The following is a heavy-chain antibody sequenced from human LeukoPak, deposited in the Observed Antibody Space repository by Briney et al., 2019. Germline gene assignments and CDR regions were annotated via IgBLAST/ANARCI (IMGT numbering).Heavy chain of an antibody. CDR3: ASTDSSGYADYYYGMDV. Sequence: ASVKVSCKASGGTFSSYAINWVRQAPGQGLEWMGGIIPIFGTANCAQKFQGRVTITADESTSTAYMELSSLRSEDTAVYYCASTDSSGYADYYYGMDVWGQGTTVTVSS. CDR1: GGTFSSYA. J-gene: IGHJ6*02. CDR2: IIPIFGTA. V-gene: IGHV1-69*01. D-gene: IGHD3-22*01.